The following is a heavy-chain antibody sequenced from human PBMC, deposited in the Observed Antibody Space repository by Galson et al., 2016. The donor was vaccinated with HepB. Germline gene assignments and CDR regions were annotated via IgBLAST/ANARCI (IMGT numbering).Heavy chain of an antibody. J-gene: IGHJ6*02. CDR2: VSSGGDDT. CDR3: AKDGRDAYNFNYYDYAMDV. Sequence: SLRLSCAASGFTFSNYHMNWLRQPQGKGLEWVSFVSSGGDDTHYTDSVKGRFTISRDNSKNTLYLQMNSLRAEDTAVYYFAKDGRDAYNFNYYDYAMDVWGQGITVTGSS. CDR1: GFTFSNYH. V-gene: IGHV3-NL1*01. D-gene: IGHD5-24*01.